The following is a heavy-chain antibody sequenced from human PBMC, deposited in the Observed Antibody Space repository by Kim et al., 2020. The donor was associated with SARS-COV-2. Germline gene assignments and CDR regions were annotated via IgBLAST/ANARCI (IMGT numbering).Heavy chain of an antibody. D-gene: IGHD3-16*02. CDR2: TPYDGRDDGSNK. CDR3: ARAAAGYTSWAALDI. V-gene: IGHV3-30*04. J-gene: IGHJ3*02. CDR1: GFSFSSYA. Sequence: GGSLRLSCAASGFSFSSYAIHWVRQAPGKGLEWVAVTPYDGRDDGSNKYYADSVKGRFTISRDNSKNTLYLQMNSLRAEDTAVFYCARAAAGYTSWAALDIWGQGTMVTVSS.